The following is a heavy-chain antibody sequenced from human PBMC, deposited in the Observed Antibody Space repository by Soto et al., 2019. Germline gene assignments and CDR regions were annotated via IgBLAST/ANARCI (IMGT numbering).Heavy chain of an antibody. CDR2: IDSDGDT. Sequence: EVQLVESGGGSVQPGGSLRLSCATSGFTVRSNYMSWVRQAPGKGLEWVSLIDSDGDTYYADSVKGRFTISRDNSKNTLYLQMNSLRAEDTAVYYCARGHYTSPPGYFDYWGQGTLVTVSS. CDR1: GFTVRSNY. V-gene: IGHV3-66*01. D-gene: IGHD2-2*02. CDR3: ARGHYTSPPGYFDY. J-gene: IGHJ4*02.